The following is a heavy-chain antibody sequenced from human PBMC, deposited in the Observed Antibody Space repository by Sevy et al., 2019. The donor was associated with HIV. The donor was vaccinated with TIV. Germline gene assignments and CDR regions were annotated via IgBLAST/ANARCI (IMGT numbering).Heavy chain of an antibody. D-gene: IGHD1-1*01. CDR2: INYSGTK. CDR3: ARHYKYTTSSEAFDV. CDR1: SYSISRGYY. Sequence: TLSLTCSVSSYSISRGYYWGWIRQSPQRGLEWIGSINYSGTKYYSPSLKSRVTISVDTSKNQLSLRLKYVTATDTAIYYCARHYKYTTSSEAFDVWGQGTKVTVSS. J-gene: IGHJ3*01. V-gene: IGHV4-38-2*02.